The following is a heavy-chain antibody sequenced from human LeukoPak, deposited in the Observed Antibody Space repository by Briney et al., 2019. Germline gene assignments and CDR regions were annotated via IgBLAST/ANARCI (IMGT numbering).Heavy chain of an antibody. D-gene: IGHD6-13*01. Sequence: GGSLRLSCAASGFTFSSYEMNWVRQAPGKGLEWVSYISSSGSTIYYADSVKGRFTISRDNAKNSLYLQMNSLRAEDTAVYYCATDSGYSCSWSHAESIAWGQGTLVTVSS. CDR1: GFTFSSYE. CDR2: ISSSGSTI. V-gene: IGHV3-48*03. CDR3: ATDSGYSCSWSHAESIA. J-gene: IGHJ5*02.